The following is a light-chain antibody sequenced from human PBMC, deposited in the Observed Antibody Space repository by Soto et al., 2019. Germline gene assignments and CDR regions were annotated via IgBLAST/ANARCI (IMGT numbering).Light chain of an antibody. J-gene: IGKJ1*01. CDR2: DAS. Sequence: DIEMTPSPSTLSASVGARVTITCRASQSISTWLAWYQQKPGKAPKFLIYDASTLESGVPSRFSGSGFGTEFSLTISSLQPDDFGSYYCQHMRTFGQGTKVDIK. CDR1: QSISTW. V-gene: IGKV1-5*01. CDR3: QHMRT.